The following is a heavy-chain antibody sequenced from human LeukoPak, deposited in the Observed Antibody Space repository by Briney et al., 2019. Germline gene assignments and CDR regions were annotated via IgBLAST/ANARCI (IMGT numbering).Heavy chain of an antibody. D-gene: IGHD3-22*01. CDR2: FDPEDGET. J-gene: IGHJ6*02. CDR3: ATGYTMIVVVNTLRQPHGYGMDV. CDR1: GYTLTELS. Sequence: ASVKVSCKVSGYTLTELSMHWVRQAPGKGLEWMGGFDPEDGETIYAQKFQGRVTMTEDTSTDTAYMELSSLRSEDTAVYYCATGYTMIVVVNTLRQPHGYGMDVWGQGTTVTVSS. V-gene: IGHV1-24*01.